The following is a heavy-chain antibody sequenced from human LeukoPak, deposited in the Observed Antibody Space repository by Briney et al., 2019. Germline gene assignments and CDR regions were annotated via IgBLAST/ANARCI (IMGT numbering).Heavy chain of an antibody. CDR2: INPSGGST. CDR1: GYTFTSYY. CDR3: ARVKSWDSSGYYSLDY. D-gene: IGHD3-22*01. V-gene: IGHV1-46*01. Sequence: GASVKVSCKASGYTFTSYYMHWVRQAPGQGLEWMGIINPSGGSTSYAQKFQGRVTMTRDMSTSTVYMELSSLRSEDTAVYYCARVKSWDSSGYYSLDYWGQGTLVTVPS. J-gene: IGHJ4*02.